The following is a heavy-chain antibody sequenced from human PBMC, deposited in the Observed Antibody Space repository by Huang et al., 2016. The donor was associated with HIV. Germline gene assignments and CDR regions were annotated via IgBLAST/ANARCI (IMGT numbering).Heavy chain of an antibody. Sequence: QLQLQESGPGLVKPSETLSLTCTVSGGSISRDNYYWGWIRQPPGKGLEWIGCIYYSGSTYYSPSLKSGVTITVDTSKNQFSLKMRSVTAADTAVYYCARLPGSITMSRGVITDPYWGQGTLVTVSS. CDR2: IYYSGST. D-gene: IGHD3-10*01. CDR1: GGSISRDNYY. V-gene: IGHV4-39*01. J-gene: IGHJ4*02. CDR3: ARLPGSITMSRGVITDPY.